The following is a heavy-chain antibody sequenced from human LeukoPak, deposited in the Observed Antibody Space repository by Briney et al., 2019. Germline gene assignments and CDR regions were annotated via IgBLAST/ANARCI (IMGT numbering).Heavy chain of an antibody. CDR1: GGSISSSSYY. D-gene: IGHD1-26*01. CDR3: ARLSATRFNWFDP. J-gene: IGHJ5*02. V-gene: IGHV4-39*01. Sequence: SETLSLTCTVSGGSISSSSYYWGWIRQPPGKGLEWIGSIYYSGSTYYNPSLKSRVAISVDTSKNQFSLKLSSVTAADTAVYYCARLSATRFNWFDPWGQGTLVTVSS. CDR2: IYYSGST.